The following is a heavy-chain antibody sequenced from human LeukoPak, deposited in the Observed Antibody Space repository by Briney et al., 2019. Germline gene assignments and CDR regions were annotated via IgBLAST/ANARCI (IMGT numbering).Heavy chain of an antibody. Sequence: GGSLRLSCAASGFTFSSYWMRWVRQAPGKGLEWVANIKQDGSEKNYVDSVKGRFTISRDNSKNTLYLQMHSLIAADTAVYYCGSGPVGTTVPWGQGTLVTVSS. CDR3: GSGPVGTTVP. D-gene: IGHD1-1*01. V-gene: IGHV3-7*03. CDR1: GFTFSSYW. J-gene: IGHJ5*02. CDR2: IKQDGSEK.